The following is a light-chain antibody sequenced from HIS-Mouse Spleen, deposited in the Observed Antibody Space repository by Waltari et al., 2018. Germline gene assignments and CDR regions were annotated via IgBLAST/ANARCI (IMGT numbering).Light chain of an antibody. CDR2: WAS. V-gene: IGKV4-1*01. CDR3: QQYYSTPT. CDR1: QSVLYSSNNKNY. J-gene: IGKJ4*01. Sequence: IVMTQSPDSLAVSLGERATNNCKSSQSVLYSSNNKNYLAWYQQNPGQPPKLLLYWASTRESGVPDRFSGSGSGTDFTLTISSLQAEDVAVYYCQQYYSTPTFGGGTKVEIK.